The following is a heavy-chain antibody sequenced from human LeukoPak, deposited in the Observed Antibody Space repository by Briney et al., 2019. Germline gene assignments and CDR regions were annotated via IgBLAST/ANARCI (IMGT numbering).Heavy chain of an antibody. D-gene: IGHD3-22*01. CDR2: IYYSGST. V-gene: IGHV4-59*01. Sequence: SETLSLTRTVSGGSISSYYWSWIRQPPGKGLEWIGYIYYSGSTNYNPSLKSRVTISVDTSKNQFSLKLSSVTAADTAVYYCARYYYDSSGYSDAFDIWGQGTMVTVSS. CDR1: GGSISSYY. CDR3: ARYYYDSSGYSDAFDI. J-gene: IGHJ3*02.